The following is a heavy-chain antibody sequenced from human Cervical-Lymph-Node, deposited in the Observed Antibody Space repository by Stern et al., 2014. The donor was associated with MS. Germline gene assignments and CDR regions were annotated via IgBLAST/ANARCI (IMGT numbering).Heavy chain of an antibody. CDR1: GGSISSSSYY. CDR2: IYYSGST. D-gene: IGHD3-3*01. J-gene: IGHJ4*02. CDR3: ARQGSGLFYFDY. Sequence: QVQLQESGPGLVKPSETLSLTCTVSGGSISSSSYYWGWIRQPPGKGLEWIGSIYYSGSTYYNPSLKSRVTISVDTSKNQFSLKLSSVTAADTAVYYCARQGSGLFYFDYWGQGTLVTVSS. V-gene: IGHV4-39*01.